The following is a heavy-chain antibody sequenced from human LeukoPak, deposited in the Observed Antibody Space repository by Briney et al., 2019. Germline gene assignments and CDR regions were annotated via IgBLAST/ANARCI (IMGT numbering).Heavy chain of an antibody. D-gene: IGHD6-6*01. CDR2: INHSGST. J-gene: IGHJ4*02. V-gene: IGHV4-34*01. CDR1: GGSFSGYY. CDR3: ARGLSYSSSSLDY. Sequence: SETLSLTCAVYGGSFSGYYWSWIRQPPGKGLEWIGEINHSGSTNHNPSLKSRVTISVDTSKNQFSLKLSSVTAADTAVYYCARGLSYSSSSLDYWGQGTLVTVSS.